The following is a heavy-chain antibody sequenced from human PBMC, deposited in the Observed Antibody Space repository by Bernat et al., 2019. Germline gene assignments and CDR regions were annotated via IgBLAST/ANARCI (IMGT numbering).Heavy chain of an antibody. CDR1: GYSFTNSW. Sequence: EVQVVQSGAEVKKPGESLKISCKASGYSFTNSWIGWVRQRSGKGLEWVGIIYTGDSDTRYSPSFQGRVAISAARSIDTAYLPWSSLEASDTAMYYCAGLGLRWWFESWGQGTLVTVSS. V-gene: IGHV5-51*01. CDR2: IYTGDSDT. J-gene: IGHJ5*01. D-gene: IGHD5-12*01. CDR3: AGLGLRWWFES.